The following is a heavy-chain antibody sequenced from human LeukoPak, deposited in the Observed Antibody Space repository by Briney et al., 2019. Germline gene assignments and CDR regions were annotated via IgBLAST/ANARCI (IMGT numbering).Heavy chain of an antibody. D-gene: IGHD1-14*01. V-gene: IGHV3-7*01. J-gene: IGHJ4*02. CDR3: ARRREQVSFISRRKDQSFDY. CDR2: IKQDGSEK. CDR1: GFTFSTYW. Sequence: GGSLRLSCVASGFTFSTYWMSWVRQAPGKGLEWVANIKQDGSEKYYVDSVKGRFTISRDNAKNSLYLQMNSLRAEDTAVYYCARRREQVSFISRRKDQSFDYWGQGTLVTVSS.